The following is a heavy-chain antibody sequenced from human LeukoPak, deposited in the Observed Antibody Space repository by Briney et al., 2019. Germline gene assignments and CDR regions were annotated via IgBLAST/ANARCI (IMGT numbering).Heavy chain of an antibody. CDR1: GGSISGYY. V-gene: IGHV4-59*01. D-gene: IGHD3-10*01. Sequence: SETLSLTCTVSGGSISGYYWSWIRQPPGKGLEWIGYIYYSGSTNYNPSLKSRVTISVDTSKNQFSLKLSSVTAADTAVYYCARGPVLLWPRGWFDPWGQGTLVTVSS. CDR2: IYYSGST. CDR3: ARGPVLLWPRGWFDP. J-gene: IGHJ5*02.